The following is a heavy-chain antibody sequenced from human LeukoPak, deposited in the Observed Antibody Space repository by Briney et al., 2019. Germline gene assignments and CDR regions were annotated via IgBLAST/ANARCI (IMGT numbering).Heavy chain of an antibody. J-gene: IGHJ4*02. CDR2: IYTSGST. Sequence: PSETLSLTCTVSGGSISSGSYYWSWIRQPAGKGLEWIGRIYTSGSTNYSPSLKSRVTISVDTSKNQFSLKLSSVTAADTAVYYCARSRVPDYFDYWGQGTLVTVSS. V-gene: IGHV4-61*02. CDR1: GGSISSGSYY. CDR3: ARSRVPDYFDY. D-gene: IGHD4/OR15-4a*01.